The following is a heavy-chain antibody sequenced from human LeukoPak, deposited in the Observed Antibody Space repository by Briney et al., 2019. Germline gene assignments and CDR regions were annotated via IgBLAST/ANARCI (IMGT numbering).Heavy chain of an antibody. J-gene: IGHJ4*02. CDR2: ITTSSSTV. V-gene: IGHV3-48*04. CDR3: ARELVSPGGGSY. Sequence: GGSLRLSCAASGFTFSSYSMNWVRQAPGKGLEWVSYITTSSSTVYYADSVRGRFTISRDNAKNSLYLQMNSLRAEDTAVYYCARELVSPGGGSYWGQGTLVTVSS. CDR1: GFTFSSYS. D-gene: IGHD1-14*01.